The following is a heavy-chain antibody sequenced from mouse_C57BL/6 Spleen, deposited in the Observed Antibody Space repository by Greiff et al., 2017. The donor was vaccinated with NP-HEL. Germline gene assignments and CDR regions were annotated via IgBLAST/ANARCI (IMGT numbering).Heavy chain of an antibody. J-gene: IGHJ2*01. CDR1: GFTFSDYG. CDR2: ISSGSSTI. CDR3: ARLSTVVAD. Sequence: EVMLVESGGGLVKPGGSLKLSCAASGFTFSDYGMHWVRQAPEKGLEWVAYISSGSSTIYYADTVKGRFTISRDNAKNTLFLHMPSLRSEDTAMYYCARLSTVVADWGQGTTLTVSS. V-gene: IGHV5-17*01. D-gene: IGHD1-1*01.